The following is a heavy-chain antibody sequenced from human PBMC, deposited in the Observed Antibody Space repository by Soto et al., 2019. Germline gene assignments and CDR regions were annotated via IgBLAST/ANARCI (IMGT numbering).Heavy chain of an antibody. CDR1: GFTFSSYS. J-gene: IGHJ6*02. D-gene: IGHD2-2*01. CDR3: ARDGVVVVPAAMYPYYGMDV. Sequence: GGSLRLSCAASGFTFSSYSMNWVRQAPGKGLEWVSYISSSSSTIYYADSVKGRFTISRDNAKNSLYLQMNSLRAEDTAVYYCARDGVVVVPAAMYPYYGMDVWGQGTTVTVSS. CDR2: ISSSSSTI. V-gene: IGHV3-48*01.